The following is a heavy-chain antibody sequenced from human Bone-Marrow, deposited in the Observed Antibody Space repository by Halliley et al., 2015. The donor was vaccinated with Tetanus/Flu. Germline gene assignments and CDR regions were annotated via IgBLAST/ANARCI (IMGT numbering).Heavy chain of an antibody. CDR3: ARDSSGLRGYYYYGMDV. CDR2: IFYGGNT. V-gene: IGHV4-59*12. Sequence: TLSLTCTVSGGSIRGYFWSWIRQPPGKGLEWIGYIFYGGNTNYNPSLKSRVTISDDTSKNQFSLKMTSVTAADTAVYYCARDSSGLRGYYYYGMDVWGQGTTVTVPS. J-gene: IGHJ6*02. CDR1: GGSIRGYF. D-gene: IGHD6-19*01.